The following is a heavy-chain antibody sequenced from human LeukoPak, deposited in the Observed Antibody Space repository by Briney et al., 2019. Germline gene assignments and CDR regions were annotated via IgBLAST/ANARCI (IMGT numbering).Heavy chain of an antibody. Sequence: PGGSLRLSCAASGFTFSGYWMHWVRQAPGKGLVWVSRVDSDGSSTTYADSVKGRFTISRDNSKNTLYLQMNSLRAEDTAVYYCARVSYQLPQGFDYWGQGTLVTVSS. CDR1: GFTFSGYW. V-gene: IGHV3-74*01. CDR3: ARVSYQLPQGFDY. J-gene: IGHJ4*02. D-gene: IGHD2-2*01. CDR2: VDSDGSST.